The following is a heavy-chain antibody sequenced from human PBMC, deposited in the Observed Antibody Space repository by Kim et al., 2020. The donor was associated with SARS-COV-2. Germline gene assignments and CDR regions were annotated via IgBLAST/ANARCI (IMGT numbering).Heavy chain of an antibody. Sequence: SETLSLTCTVSGGSISSSSYYWGWIRQPPGKGLEWIGSIYYSGSTYYNPSLKSRVTISVDTSKNQFSLKLSSVTAADKAVYYCARECSRTLLDYGMDVWG. CDR3: ARECSRTLLDYGMDV. CDR1: GGSISSSSYY. CDR2: IYYSGST. J-gene: IGHJ6*01. D-gene: IGHD2-2*01. V-gene: IGHV4-39*01.